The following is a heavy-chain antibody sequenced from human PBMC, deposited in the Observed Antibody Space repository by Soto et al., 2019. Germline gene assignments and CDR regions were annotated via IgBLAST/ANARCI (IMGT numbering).Heavy chain of an antibody. Sequence: PGGSLRLSCAASGFTFSSYSMNWVRQAPGKGLEWVSYISSSSSTIYYADSVKGRFTISRDNAKNSLYLQMNSLRAEDTAVYYCARVLDFDFWSGYYRGYYFDYWGQGTLVTVSS. CDR2: ISSSSSTI. CDR1: GFTFSSYS. J-gene: IGHJ4*02. CDR3: ARVLDFDFWSGYYRGYYFDY. D-gene: IGHD3-3*01. V-gene: IGHV3-48*01.